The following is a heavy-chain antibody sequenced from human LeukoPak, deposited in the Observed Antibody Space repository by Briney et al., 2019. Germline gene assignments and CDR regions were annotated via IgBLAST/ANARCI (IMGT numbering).Heavy chain of an antibody. CDR1: GFTVSSHY. CDR2: IYSGGST. Sequence: GGSLRLSCAASGFTVSSHYMSWVRQAPGKGLEWVSLIYSGGSTEYADSVKGRFTISRDISKNTVHLQMNSLRAEDTAVYYRARVPVLRTRENLQHWGQGTMVTVSS. D-gene: IGHD3-9*01. CDR3: ARVPVLRTRENLQH. V-gene: IGHV3-66*01. J-gene: IGHJ1*01.